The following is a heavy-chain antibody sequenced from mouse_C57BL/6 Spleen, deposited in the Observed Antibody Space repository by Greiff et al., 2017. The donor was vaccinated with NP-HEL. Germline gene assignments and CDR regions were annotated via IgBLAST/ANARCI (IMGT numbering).Heavy chain of an antibody. CDR1: GYTFTGYW. CDR2: ILPGSGST. V-gene: IGHV1-9*01. CDR3: ARSIDYYGSSYQGFAY. Sequence: QVQLQQSGAELMKPGASVKLSCKATGYTFTGYWIEWVKQRPGHGLEWIGEILPGSGSTNYTEKFKGKATFTADTSSNTAYMQLSSLTTEDSAIYYCARSIDYYGSSYQGFAYWGQGTLVTVSA. J-gene: IGHJ3*01. D-gene: IGHD1-1*01.